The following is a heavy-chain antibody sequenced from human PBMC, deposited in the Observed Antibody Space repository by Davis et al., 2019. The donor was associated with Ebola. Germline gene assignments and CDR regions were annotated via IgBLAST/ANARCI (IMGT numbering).Heavy chain of an antibody. V-gene: IGHV1-69*13. CDR2: IVPMFRSA. CDR1: GGTFSTYT. J-gene: IGHJ4*02. Sequence: AASVKVSCKASGGTFSTYTFTWVRQAPGQGLEWLGGIVPMFRSAKYAQKFQGRVTVTADESTTTVYMDLTNLRSEDTAVYYCAKNPEMGYYFDSWGQGTLVIVSS. D-gene: IGHD1-26*01. CDR3: AKNPEMGYYFDS.